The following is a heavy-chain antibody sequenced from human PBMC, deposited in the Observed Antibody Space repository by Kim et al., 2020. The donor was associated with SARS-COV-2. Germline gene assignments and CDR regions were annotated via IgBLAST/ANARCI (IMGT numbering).Heavy chain of an antibody. J-gene: IGHJ6*02. Sequence: ASVKVSCKVSGYTLTEIPVHWVRQTPGKGLDSMGGFDFEEGQTVFAQKFQGRVSLTEDTSTETVNMDLSSLTSEDTAVTHCVAMSVVAGYYGLDAWGRGT. V-gene: IGHV1-24*01. CDR1: GYTLTEIP. CDR2: FDFEEGQT. CDR3: VAMSVVAGYYGLDA. D-gene: IGHD2-2*01.